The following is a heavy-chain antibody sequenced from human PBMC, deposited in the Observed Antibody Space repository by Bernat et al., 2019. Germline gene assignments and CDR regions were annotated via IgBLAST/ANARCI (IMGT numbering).Heavy chain of an antibody. J-gene: IGHJ3*02. V-gene: IGHV3-74*01. CDR3: ARSAGDDI. CDR2: ITSDGSST. CDR1: GFTFSSFW. D-gene: IGHD3-10*01. Sequence: EMQLVESGGGSVQPGGSLRLSCAASGFTFSSFWMHWVRQAPGKGLGWISRITSDGSSTTYADSVKGRFTIARDNAKNAVYLQMNSLRAEVTAVYYCARSAGDDIWGQVTMVTVSS.